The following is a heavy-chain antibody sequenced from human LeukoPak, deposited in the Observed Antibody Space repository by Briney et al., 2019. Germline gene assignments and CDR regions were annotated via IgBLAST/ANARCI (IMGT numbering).Heavy chain of an antibody. CDR1: GGSISNYY. Sequence: PSETLSLTCTVSGGSISNYYWGWIRQPPGKGLEWIGSIYYSGSTYYNPSLKSRVTISVDTSKNQFSLKLSSVTAADTAVYYCARLTPGIAAAWRAPIDYWGQGTLVTVSS. J-gene: IGHJ4*02. CDR3: ARLTPGIAAAWRAPIDY. CDR2: IYYSGST. V-gene: IGHV4-39*01. D-gene: IGHD6-13*01.